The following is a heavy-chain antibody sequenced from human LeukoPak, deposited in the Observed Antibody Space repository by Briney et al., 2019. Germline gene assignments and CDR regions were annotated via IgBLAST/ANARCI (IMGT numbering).Heavy chain of an antibody. V-gene: IGHV1-8*01. CDR3: ARLHWESGGIYFYYYMDV. Sequence: ASVKVSCKASGYTFTSYDINWVGQAPGQGVEWMASMNPNNGNTAYARKFQGRVTMTRDNSIGTAYLELSALRSQDTAVYYCARLHWESGGIYFYYYMDVWGKGTTVTVSS. CDR2: MNPNNGNT. D-gene: IGHD3-16*01. CDR1: GYTFTSYD. J-gene: IGHJ6*03.